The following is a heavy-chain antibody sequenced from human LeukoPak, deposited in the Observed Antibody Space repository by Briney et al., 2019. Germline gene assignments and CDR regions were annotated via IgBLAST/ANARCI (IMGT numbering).Heavy chain of an antibody. J-gene: IGHJ4*02. CDR2: IRYDGSHK. V-gene: IGHV3-30*02. Sequence: QAGGPLRLSCAASGFTFNAYAMYWVRQAPGKGLEWVAFIRYDGSHKYYADSVKGRFTISRDNSKNTLSLQMNSLRAEDTALYYCAKDPDFWGQGTLVTVSS. CDR3: AKDPDF. CDR1: GFTFNAYA.